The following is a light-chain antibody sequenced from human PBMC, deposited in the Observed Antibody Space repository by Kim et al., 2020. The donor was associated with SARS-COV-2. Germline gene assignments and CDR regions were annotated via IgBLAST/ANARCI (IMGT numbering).Light chain of an antibody. CDR3: QSFDTSLSGSV. Sequence: QRVTISCAGSSSNIGAGFYVHWYQQLPGIAPKLLIYDDDERPSGVPDRFSGSKSGTSASLAITGLQAEDEADYYCQSFDTSLSGSVFGGGTQLTVL. CDR2: DDD. V-gene: IGLV1-40*01. J-gene: IGLJ2*01. CDR1: SSNIGAGFY.